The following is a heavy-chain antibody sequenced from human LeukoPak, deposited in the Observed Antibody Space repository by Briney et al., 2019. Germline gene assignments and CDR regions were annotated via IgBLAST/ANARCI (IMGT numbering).Heavy chain of an antibody. V-gene: IGHV3-74*03. D-gene: IGHD2/OR15-2a*01. J-gene: IGHJ4*02. CDR1: GFSFSSYW. CDR3: ARVSFCPRCHFDY. CDR2: ISPYGSSA. Sequence: GGSLRLSCAASGFSFSSYWMHWVRQAPGKGLVWVARISPYGSSALSADSVRGRFTISRDNADNTLYLQLNSLRAEDTAVYYCARVSFCPRCHFDYWGQGTLVTVSS.